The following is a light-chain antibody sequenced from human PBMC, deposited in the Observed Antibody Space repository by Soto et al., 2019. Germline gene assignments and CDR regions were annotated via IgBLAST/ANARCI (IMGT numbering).Light chain of an antibody. J-gene: IGKJ4*01. V-gene: IGKV3-20*01. CDR3: QQYESSPLT. CDR1: QSVSSSF. Sequence: EIVLTQSPDTLSLSPGERATLSCRASQSVSSSFLAWYQQKPGQAPRLLIYRASSRATGIPDRFTGSGSGTDFTLTISRLEPEDFAVYYCQQYESSPLTFGGEAKVEIK. CDR2: RAS.